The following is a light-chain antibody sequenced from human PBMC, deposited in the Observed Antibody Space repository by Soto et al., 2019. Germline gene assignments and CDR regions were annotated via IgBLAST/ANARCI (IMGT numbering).Light chain of an antibody. Sequence: DIQVPQSPSTLSASVGDSVTITGRASQSISSWLAWYQQRPGKAPKLLISDASTLESGVPSRFSGSGSGTEFTLTISSLQPDDFATYYCQQYSTYSMYTFGQGNKVDIK. CDR1: QSISSW. CDR2: DAS. J-gene: IGKJ2*01. CDR3: QQYSTYSMYT. V-gene: IGKV1-5*01.